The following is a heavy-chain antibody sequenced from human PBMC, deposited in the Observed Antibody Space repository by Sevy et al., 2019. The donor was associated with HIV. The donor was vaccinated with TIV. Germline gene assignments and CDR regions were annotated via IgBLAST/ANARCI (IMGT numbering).Heavy chain of an antibody. CDR3: AGGYSSSWYPEYFQH. V-gene: IGHV1-69*13. CDR1: GGTFSSYA. Sequence: ASVKVSCKASGGTFSSYAISWVRQAPGQGLEWMGGIIPIFGTANYAQKFQGRVTITADESTSTAYMELSSLRSEDTAGYYCAGGYSSSWYPEYFQHWGQGTLVTVSS. J-gene: IGHJ1*01. CDR2: IIPIFGTA. D-gene: IGHD6-13*01.